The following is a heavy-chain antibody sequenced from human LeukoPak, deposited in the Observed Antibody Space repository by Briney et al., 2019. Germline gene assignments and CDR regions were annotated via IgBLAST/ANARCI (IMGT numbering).Heavy chain of an antibody. CDR3: ARWNGATADGWFGP. J-gene: IGHJ5*02. D-gene: IGHD1-1*01. V-gene: IGHV4-59*08. CDR2: INYSGRT. Sequence: PSEILSLTCTVSGGSISSYYWSWIRQPPGKGLEWIGYINYSGRTNYNPALKSRVTISVDTSKNQFSLKLSSVTAADTAVYYCARWNGATADGWFGPWGQGTLVTVSS. CDR1: GGSISSYY.